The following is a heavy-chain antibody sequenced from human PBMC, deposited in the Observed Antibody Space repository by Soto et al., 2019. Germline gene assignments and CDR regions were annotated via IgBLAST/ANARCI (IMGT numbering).Heavy chain of an antibody. CDR3: AKNGDFWSWGMVG. J-gene: IGHJ6*02. CDR2: ISSSGDGT. V-gene: IGHV3-23*01. CDR1: GFTLSTYA. Sequence: PGGSLRLSCAASGFTLSTYAMTWVRQAPGKGLEWVAIISSSGDGTYYVGSVKGRFTISRDNSRNTLNLQMNSLRAEDTAVYYCAKNGDFWSWGMVGWGQGTTVTVSS. D-gene: IGHD3-3*01.